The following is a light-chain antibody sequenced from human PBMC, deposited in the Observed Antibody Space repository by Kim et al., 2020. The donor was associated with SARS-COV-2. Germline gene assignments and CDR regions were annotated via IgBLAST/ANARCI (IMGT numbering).Light chain of an antibody. CDR1: QSSSSY. Sequence: SVGDRVTITCRSSQSSSSYLNWYQQKPGKAPKLLIYAASSLQSGVPSRFSGSGSGTDFTLPISSLQPEDFATYYCQQSYSTLSITFGRGTRLEIK. V-gene: IGKV1-39*01. CDR2: AAS. CDR3: QQSYSTLSIT. J-gene: IGKJ5*01.